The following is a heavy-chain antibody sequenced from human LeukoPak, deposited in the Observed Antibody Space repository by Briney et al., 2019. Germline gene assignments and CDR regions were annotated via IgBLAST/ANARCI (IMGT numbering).Heavy chain of an antibody. D-gene: IGHD5-12*01. CDR3: TQGGYDYPSGY. Sequence: GGSLRLSCAASGFTLSGYEMNWVRQAPGKGLEWVSFISSTGQTIYYADSVKGRFTISRDIAKSSLYLQMYSLRAEDTAVYYCTQGGYDYPSGYWGQGTLVTVSS. CDR2: ISSTGQTI. J-gene: IGHJ4*02. V-gene: IGHV3-48*03. CDR1: GFTLSGYE.